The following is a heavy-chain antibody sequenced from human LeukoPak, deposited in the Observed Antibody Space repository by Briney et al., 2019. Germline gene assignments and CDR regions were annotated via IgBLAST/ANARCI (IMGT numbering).Heavy chain of an antibody. V-gene: IGHV1-8*01. Sequence: ASVKVSCKASGYTFTSYDINWVRQATGQGLEWMGWMNPNSGNTGCAQKFQGRVTMTRNTSISTAYMELSSLRSEDTAVYYCARQYDSSHWGRYYFDYWGQGTLVTVSS. CDR2: MNPNSGNT. D-gene: IGHD3-22*01. J-gene: IGHJ4*02. CDR1: GYTFTSYD. CDR3: ARQYDSSHWGRYYFDY.